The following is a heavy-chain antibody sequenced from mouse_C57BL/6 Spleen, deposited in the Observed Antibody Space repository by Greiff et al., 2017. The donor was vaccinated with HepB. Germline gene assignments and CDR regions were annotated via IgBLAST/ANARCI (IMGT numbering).Heavy chain of an antibody. CDR1: GYTFTSYW. D-gene: IGHD2-5*01. CDR3: ARRVTLDY. J-gene: IGHJ2*01. Sequence: QVQLKESGAELVKPGASVKLSCKASGYTFTSYWMHWVKQRPGQGLEWIGMIHPNSGSTNYNEKFKSKATLTVDKSSSTAYMQLSSLTSEDSAVYYCARRVTLDYWGQGTTLTVSS. CDR2: IHPNSGST. V-gene: IGHV1-64*01.